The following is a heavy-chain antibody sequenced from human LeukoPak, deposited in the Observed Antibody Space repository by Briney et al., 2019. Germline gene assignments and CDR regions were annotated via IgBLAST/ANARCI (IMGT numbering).Heavy chain of an antibody. CDR3: ARVGSSGYWHYFDN. Sequence: SETLSLTCSVSGYSISSGPYWGWIRQPPGKGLEWIGEINHSGSTNYNPSLKSRVTISVDTSKNQISLNLSSVTAADTARYYCARVGSSGYWHYFDNWGQGALVTVSS. J-gene: IGHJ4*02. D-gene: IGHD3-22*01. CDR1: GYSISSGPY. CDR2: INHSGST. V-gene: IGHV4-38-2*02.